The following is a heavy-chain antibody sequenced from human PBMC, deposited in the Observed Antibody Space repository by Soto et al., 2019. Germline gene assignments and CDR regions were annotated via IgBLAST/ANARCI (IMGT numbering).Heavy chain of an antibody. CDR1: GGTFSSYP. CDR3: ARVGHITNYGMAV. CDR2: IIPFFGTS. V-gene: IGHV1-69*01. D-gene: IGHD1-26*01. Sequence: QVQLVQSGAEVKKPGSSVKVYCEASGGTFSSYPINWVRQAPGQGLEWMGGIIPFFGTSNYAQKFQGRVTITVYDSTSTASMALRRLRSEDTAVYYSARVGHITNYGMAVWGQGTTVTVSS. J-gene: IGHJ6*02.